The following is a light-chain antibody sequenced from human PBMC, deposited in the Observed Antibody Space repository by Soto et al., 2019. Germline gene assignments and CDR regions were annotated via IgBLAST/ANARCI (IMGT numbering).Light chain of an antibody. Sequence: VLTNSPGTPSLSPRERATLSCRASQSVSNNYLAWYQQKPGQAPRLLIYGASNRATGIPDRFSGSGSGTDFTLTISRLEPEDIAVYYCQQYCSSGTFGQGTKVDIK. CDR2: GAS. J-gene: IGKJ1*01. CDR1: QSVSNNY. CDR3: QQYCSSGT. V-gene: IGKV3-20*01.